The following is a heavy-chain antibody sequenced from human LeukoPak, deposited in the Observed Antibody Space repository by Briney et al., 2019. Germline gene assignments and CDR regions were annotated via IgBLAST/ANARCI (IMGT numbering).Heavy chain of an antibody. J-gene: IGHJ6*03. D-gene: IGHD5-18*01. CDR2: INHSGST. CDR3: ARRPRGYSYGSYYYYYMDV. Sequence: SETLSLTCAVYGGSFSGYYWSWIRQPPGKGLEWIGEINHSGSTNYNPSLKSRVTISVDTSKNQFSLKLSSVTAADTAVYYCARRPRGYSYGSYYYYYMDVWGKGTTVTISS. V-gene: IGHV4-34*01. CDR1: GGSFSGYY.